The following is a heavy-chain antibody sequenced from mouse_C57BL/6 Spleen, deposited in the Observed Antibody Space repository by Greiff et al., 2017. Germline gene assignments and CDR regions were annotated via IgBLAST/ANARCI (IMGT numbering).Heavy chain of an antibody. Sequence: VQLQQSGPELVKPGASVKISCKASGYTFTDYYINWVKQRPGQGLEWIGWIFPGSGSTYYNEKFKGKATLTVDKSSSTAYLLLSSLTSEDSAVYFCARTEGYLRHFDYWGQGTTLTVSS. CDR1: GYTFTDYY. V-gene: IGHV1-75*01. D-gene: IGHD3-1*01. J-gene: IGHJ2*01. CDR2: IFPGSGST. CDR3: ARTEGYLRHFDY.